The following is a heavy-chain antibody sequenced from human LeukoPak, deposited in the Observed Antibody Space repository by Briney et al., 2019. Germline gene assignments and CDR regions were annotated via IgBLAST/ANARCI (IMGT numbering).Heavy chain of an antibody. CDR2: IYHSGST. CDR3: ARDELVDSSGWYGSY. J-gene: IGHJ4*02. Sequence: SETLSLTCAVSGYSISSGYYWGWIRQPPGKGLEWIGSIYHSGSTYYNPSPKSRVTISVDTSKNQSSLKLSSVTAADTAVYYCARDELVDSSGWYGSYWGQGTLVTVSS. CDR1: GYSISSGYY. D-gene: IGHD6-19*01. V-gene: IGHV4-38-2*02.